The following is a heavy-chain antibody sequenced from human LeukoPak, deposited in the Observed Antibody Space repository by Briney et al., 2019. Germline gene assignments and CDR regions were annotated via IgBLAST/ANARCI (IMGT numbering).Heavy chain of an antibody. CDR3: ARDVGYDSSANYHSYMDV. J-gene: IGHJ6*03. CDR2: INSSGNT. V-gene: IGHV4-59*01. Sequence: PSETLSLTCIVSGDSISSYYWNWIRQPLGKGLEWIGYINSSGNTKYNPSLKSRVIISVDTSKNQFSLKLTSVTAAGTALYYCARDVGYDSSANYHSYMDVWGKGTTVTVSS. CDR1: GDSISSYY. D-gene: IGHD3-22*01.